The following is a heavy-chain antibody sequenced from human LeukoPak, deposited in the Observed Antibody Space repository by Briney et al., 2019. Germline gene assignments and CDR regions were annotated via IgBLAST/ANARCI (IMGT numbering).Heavy chain of an antibody. CDR1: GYTFTGYY. V-gene: IGHV1-2*02. CDR2: INPNSGGT. CDR3: ARAGVDGFRPKLYYFDY. Sequence: ASVKASCKASGYTFTGYYMHWVRQAPGQGLEWMGWINPNSGGTNYAQKFQGRVTMTRDTSISTAYMELSRLRSDDTAVYYCARAGVDGFRPKLYYFDYWGQGTLVTVSS. J-gene: IGHJ4*02. D-gene: IGHD5-12*01.